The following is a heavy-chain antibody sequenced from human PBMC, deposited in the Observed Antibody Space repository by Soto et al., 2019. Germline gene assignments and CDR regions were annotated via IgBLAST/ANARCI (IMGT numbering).Heavy chain of an antibody. CDR2: IRSKANSYAT. V-gene: IGHV3-73*01. CDR3: TLIPNYDYVGSVGY. Sequence: PGGSLRLSCAASGFTFSGSAMHWVRQASGKGLEWVGRIRSKANSYATTYAASVKGRFTISRDDSKNTAYLQMNSLRTEDTAVYYCTLIPNYDYVGSVGYWGQGTRVTVSS. D-gene: IGHD3-16*01. J-gene: IGHJ4*02. CDR1: GFTFSGSA.